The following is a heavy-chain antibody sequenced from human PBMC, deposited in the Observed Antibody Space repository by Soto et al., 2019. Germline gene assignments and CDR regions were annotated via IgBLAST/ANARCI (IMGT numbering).Heavy chain of an antibody. J-gene: IGHJ6*02. CDR2: IYYSGST. D-gene: IGHD3-3*01. Sequence: ASETLSLTCTVSGGSISSGGYYWSWIRQHPGKGLEWIGYIYYSGSTYYNPSLKSRVTISVDTSKNQFSLKLSSVTAADTAVYYCARDRYSYYDFWSGSLPYYYYGMDVWGQGTTVTVSS. CDR1: GGSISSGGYY. CDR3: ARDRYSYYDFWSGSLPYYYYGMDV. V-gene: IGHV4-31*03.